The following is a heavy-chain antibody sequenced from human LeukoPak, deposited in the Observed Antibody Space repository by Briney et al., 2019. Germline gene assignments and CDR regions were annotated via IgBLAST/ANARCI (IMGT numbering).Heavy chain of an antibody. CDR1: GFNFGDYA. J-gene: IGHJ3*01. V-gene: IGHV3-49*04. CDR2: IRTKPYGGTP. Sequence: GRSLRLSCRTPGFNFGDYAMSWVRQAPGQGLEWVGFIRTKPYGGTPDYAASVKGRFTISVDDSKSIAYLRMNSLETEDTAVCYCTRDLHGDDAFDVWGQGTMVTVSS. CDR3: TRDLHGDDAFDV. D-gene: IGHD4-17*01.